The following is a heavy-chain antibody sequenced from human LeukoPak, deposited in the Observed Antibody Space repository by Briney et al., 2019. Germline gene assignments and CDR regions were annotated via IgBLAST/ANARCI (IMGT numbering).Heavy chain of an antibody. CDR2: INHSGST. V-gene: IGHV4-34*01. Sequence: SETLSLTCAVYGGSFSGYYWSWIRQPPGKGLEWIGEINHSGSTNYNPSLKSRVTISVDTSKNQFSLKLSSVTAADTAVYYCAKAWYYYDSSGYYPFDYWGQGTLVTVSS. J-gene: IGHJ4*02. D-gene: IGHD3-22*01. CDR3: AKAWYYYDSSGYYPFDY. CDR1: GGSFSGYY.